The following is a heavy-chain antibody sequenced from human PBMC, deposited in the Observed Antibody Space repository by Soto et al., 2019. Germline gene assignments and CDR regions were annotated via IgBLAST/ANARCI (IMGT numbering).Heavy chain of an antibody. CDR1: GFTFSDYW. Sequence: EVQLVESGGGLVQPGGSLRLSCVASGFTFSDYWMVWVRQAPGKGLVWVSRIKHDGRHIDYAESVRGRFTIARDNAKNTLYLHMNSLRADDTSVYYCGRERWTLGDYCGQGALVTVSS. V-gene: IGHV3-74*01. D-gene: IGHD3-16*01. CDR2: IKHDGRHI. CDR3: GRERWTLGDY. J-gene: IGHJ4*02.